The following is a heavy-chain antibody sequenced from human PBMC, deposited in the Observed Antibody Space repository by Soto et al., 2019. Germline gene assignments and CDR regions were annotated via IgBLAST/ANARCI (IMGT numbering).Heavy chain of an antibody. CDR3: ARDRYYDSSGFVDY. D-gene: IGHD3-22*01. J-gene: IGHJ4*02. Sequence: GGSLRLSCAASGFTFSSYAMHWVRQAPGKGLEWVAVISYDGSNKYYAVSVKGRFTISRDNSKNTLYLQMNSLRAEDTAVYYCARDRYYDSSGFVDYWGQGTLVTVSA. V-gene: IGHV3-30-3*01. CDR1: GFTFSSYA. CDR2: ISYDGSNK.